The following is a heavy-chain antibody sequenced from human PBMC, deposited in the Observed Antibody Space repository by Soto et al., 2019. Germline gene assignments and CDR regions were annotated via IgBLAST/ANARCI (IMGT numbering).Heavy chain of an antibody. CDR1: GGSISSGDYY. CDR3: ARGLYEPAARSYYYYGMDV. V-gene: IGHV4-30-4*01. J-gene: IGHJ6*02. D-gene: IGHD2-2*01. CDR2: IYYSGST. Sequence: QVHLQESGPGLVKPSQTLSLTCTVSGGSISSGDYYWSWIRQPPGKGLEWIGYIYYSGSTYYNPSLKSRVTISVDTSKNQCSLKLSSVTAADTAVYYCARGLYEPAARSYYYYGMDVWGQGTTVTVSS.